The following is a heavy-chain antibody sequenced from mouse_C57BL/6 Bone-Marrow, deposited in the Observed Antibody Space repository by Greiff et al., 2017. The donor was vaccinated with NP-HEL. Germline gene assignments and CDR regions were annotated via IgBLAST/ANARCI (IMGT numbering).Heavy chain of an antibody. CDR3: ARRRGSNGFAY. CDR1: GYTFTSYW. V-gene: IGHV1-50*01. J-gene: IGHJ3*01. D-gene: IGHD1-1*01. Sequence: QVQLKQPGAELVKPGASVKLSCKASGYTFTSYWMQWVKQRPGQGLEWIGEIDPSDSYTNYNQKFKGKATLTVDTSSSTAYMQLSSLTSEDSAVYYCARRRGSNGFAYWGQGTLVTVSA. CDR2: IDPSDSYT.